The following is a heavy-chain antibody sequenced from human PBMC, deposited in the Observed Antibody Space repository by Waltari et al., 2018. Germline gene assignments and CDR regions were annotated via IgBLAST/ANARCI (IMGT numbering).Heavy chain of an antibody. D-gene: IGHD2-15*01. CDR3: ARVGPPGGTIDY. Sequence: EVQLVESGGGLVQPGGSLRLSCAASGFTFSDHYMDWVRQAPGKGLEWVGRTRNKANSYTTEYAASVKGRFTISRDDSKNSLYLQMNSLKTEDTAVYYCARVGPPGGTIDYWGQGTLVTVSS. CDR2: TRNKANSYTT. J-gene: IGHJ4*02. CDR1: GFTFSDHY. V-gene: IGHV3-72*01.